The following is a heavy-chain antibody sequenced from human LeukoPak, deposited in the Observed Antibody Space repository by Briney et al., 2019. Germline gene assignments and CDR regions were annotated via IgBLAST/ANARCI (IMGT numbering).Heavy chain of an antibody. Sequence: PGGSLRLSCEASGFTFSNVWMNWVRQAPGKGLEWVSYISGSGATIYYADSVKGRFTISRENAKNSLYLQMNSLRSEDTAVYYCARDLGNYGSDYWGQGILVTVSS. CDR1: GFTFSNVW. J-gene: IGHJ4*02. CDR2: ISGSGATI. V-gene: IGHV3-48*04. D-gene: IGHD1-7*01. CDR3: ARDLGNYGSDY.